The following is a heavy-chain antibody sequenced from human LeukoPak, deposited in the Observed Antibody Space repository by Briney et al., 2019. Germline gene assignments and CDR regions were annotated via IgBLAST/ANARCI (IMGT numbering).Heavy chain of an antibody. V-gene: IGHV3-23*01. Sequence: PGGSLRLSCAASGFTFSSYAMSWVRQAPGKGLEWVSAISGSGGSTYYADSVKGRFTISRDNSKNTLYLQMNSLRAEDTAVYYCAKDLSTGGDFWSGYYDYWGQGTLVTVSS. CDR3: AKDLSTGGDFWSGYYDY. CDR2: ISGSGGST. J-gene: IGHJ4*02. D-gene: IGHD3-3*01. CDR1: GFTFSSYA.